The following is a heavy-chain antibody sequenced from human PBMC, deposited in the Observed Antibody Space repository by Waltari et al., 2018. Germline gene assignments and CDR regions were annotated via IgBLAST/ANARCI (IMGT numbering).Heavy chain of an antibody. CDR3: ARQQQLVFPYYFDY. D-gene: IGHD6-13*01. CDR2: IYHSGST. Sequence: QVQLQESGPGLVKPSETLSLTCAVSGYSISSGYYWCWIRQPPGKGLEWIGSIYHSGSTYYNPSLKSRVTISVDTSKNQFSLKLSSVTTADTAVYYCARQQQLVFPYYFDYWGQGTLVTVSS. CDR1: GYSISSGYY. V-gene: IGHV4-38-2*01. J-gene: IGHJ4*02.